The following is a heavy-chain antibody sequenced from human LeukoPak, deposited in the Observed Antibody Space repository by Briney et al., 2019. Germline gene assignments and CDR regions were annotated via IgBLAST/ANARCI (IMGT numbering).Heavy chain of an antibody. CDR3: ARDQVSYYGSGSYYIFDY. J-gene: IGHJ4*02. Sequence: GASVKVSCKASGYTFTSYGISWVRQAPGRGLEWMGWISAYNGNTNYAQKLQGRVTMTTDTSTSTAYMELRSLRSDDTAVYYCARDQVSYYGSGSYYIFDYWGQGTLVTVSS. D-gene: IGHD3-10*01. CDR2: ISAYNGNT. V-gene: IGHV1-18*01. CDR1: GYTFTSYG.